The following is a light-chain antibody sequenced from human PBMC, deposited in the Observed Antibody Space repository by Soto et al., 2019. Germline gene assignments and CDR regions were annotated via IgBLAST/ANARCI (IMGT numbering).Light chain of an antibody. Sequence: EIVLTQSPATLSLSPGERATPSCRASQSVSSYLSGYQQKPGQAPSLLIYDASNRATGIPARFSGSGSGTDFTLTISSLEPEDFAVYYCQQRSNWPPITFGQGTRLEIK. CDR1: QSVSSY. CDR2: DAS. V-gene: IGKV3-11*01. J-gene: IGKJ5*01. CDR3: QQRSNWPPIT.